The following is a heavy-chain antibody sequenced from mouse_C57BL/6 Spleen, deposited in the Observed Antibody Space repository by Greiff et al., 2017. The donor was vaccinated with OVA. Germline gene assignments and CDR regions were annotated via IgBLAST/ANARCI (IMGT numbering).Heavy chain of an antibody. CDR2: ISSGSSTI. CDR3: ARRRNRAWFAY. J-gene: IGHJ3*01. CDR1: GFTFSDYG. V-gene: IGHV5-17*01. Sequence: EVQVVESGGGLVKPGGSLKLSCAASGFTFSDYGMHWVRQAPEQGLEWVAYISSGSSTIYYAETVKGRFTISRDNAKNTLFLQMTSLRSEDTARYYCARRRNRAWFAYWGQGTLVTVSA.